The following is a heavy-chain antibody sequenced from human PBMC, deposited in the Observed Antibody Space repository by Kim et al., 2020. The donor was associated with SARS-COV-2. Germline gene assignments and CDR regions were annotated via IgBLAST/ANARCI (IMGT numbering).Heavy chain of an antibody. CDR2: ISYDGSNK. CDR3: ARVLGAAAGTCYYYVMDG. J-gene: IGHJ6*02. CDR1: GFTFSSYG. V-gene: IGHV3-33*05. D-gene: IGHD6-13*01. Sequence: GGSLRLSCAASGFTFSSYGLHWVRQAPGKGLEWVAVISYDGSNKYYADSVKGRFTISRDNSKNTLYLQMNSLRAEDTAVYYCARVLGAAAGTCYYYVMDGGGRGPT.